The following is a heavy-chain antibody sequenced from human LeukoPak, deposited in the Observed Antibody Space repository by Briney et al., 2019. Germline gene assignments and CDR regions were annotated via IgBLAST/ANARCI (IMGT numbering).Heavy chain of an antibody. CDR2: ISGSGGST. J-gene: IGHJ4*02. D-gene: IGHD1-1*01. CDR1: GFTFSSHA. CDR3: AKTAGGGKTMEVFDY. Sequence: SGGSLRLSCAASGFTFSSHAMGWVRQAPGKGLEWVSAISGSGGSTYYADSVKGRFTISRDNSKNTLYLQMNSLRDDDTAVYYCAKTAGGGKTMEVFDYWGQGTLVTVSS. V-gene: IGHV3-23*01.